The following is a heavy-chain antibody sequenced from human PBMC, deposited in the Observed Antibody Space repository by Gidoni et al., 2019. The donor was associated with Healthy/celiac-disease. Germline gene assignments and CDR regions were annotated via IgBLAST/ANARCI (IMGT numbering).Heavy chain of an antibody. V-gene: IGHV3-33*01. Sequence: SRQGSGFTFSSYGMHWVRQAPGKGLEWVAVIWYDGSNKYYADSVKGRFTISRDNSKNTLYLQMNSLRAEDTAVYYCARDRGMNWGQGTMVTVSS. J-gene: IGHJ3*01. CDR1: GFTFSSYG. CDR3: ARDRGMN. D-gene: IGHD3-10*01. CDR2: IWYDGSNK.